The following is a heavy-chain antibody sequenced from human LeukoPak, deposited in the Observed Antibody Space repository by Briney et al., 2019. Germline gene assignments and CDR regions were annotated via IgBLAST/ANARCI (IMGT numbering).Heavy chain of an antibody. CDR2: IKQDGSEK. J-gene: IGHJ5*02. Sequence: GGSLRLSCAASGFTFSSSWMSWVRQAPGKGLEWVANIKQDGSEKNYVDSVKGRFTISRDNAKNSLYLQMNSLRAEDTAVYYCAGSWFDPWGQGTLVTVSS. D-gene: IGHD2-2*03. CDR1: GFTFSSSW. V-gene: IGHV3-7*03. CDR3: AGSWFDP.